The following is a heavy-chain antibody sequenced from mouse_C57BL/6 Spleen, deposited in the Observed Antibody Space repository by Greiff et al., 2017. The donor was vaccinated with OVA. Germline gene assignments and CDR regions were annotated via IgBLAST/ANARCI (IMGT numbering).Heavy chain of an antibody. J-gene: IGHJ2*02. Sequence: QVTLKVSGPGILQPSQTLSLTCSFSGFSLSTFGMGVGWIRQPSGKGLEWLAHIWWDDDKYYNPALKSRLTISKDTSKNQVFLKLANVDTADTATYYFARFYYDYDGVFDYWGQGTSLTVSS. CDR3: ARFYYDYDGVFDY. CDR2: IWWDDDK. V-gene: IGHV8-8*01. D-gene: IGHD2-4*01. CDR1: GFSLSTFGMG.